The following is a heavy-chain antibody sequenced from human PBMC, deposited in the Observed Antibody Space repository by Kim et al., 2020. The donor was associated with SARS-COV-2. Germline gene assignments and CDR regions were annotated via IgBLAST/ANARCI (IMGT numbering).Heavy chain of an antibody. CDR2: IKEDGSAQ. CDR3: ARWIHNNGWSPDY. CDR1: GFTFSAHQ. J-gene: IGHJ4*02. Sequence: GGSLRLSCAASGFTFSAHQMTWVRQAPGKGLAWLGNIKEDGSAQYLADFVKGRFTISRDNAKNSLYLQMNSLRADDTAMYYCARWIHNNGWSPDYWGQGTLVTVSS. V-gene: IGHV3-7*01. D-gene: IGHD6-19*01.